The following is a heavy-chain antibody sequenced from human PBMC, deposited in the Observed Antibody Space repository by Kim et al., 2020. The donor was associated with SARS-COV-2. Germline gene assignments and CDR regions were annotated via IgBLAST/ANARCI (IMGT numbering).Heavy chain of an antibody. D-gene: IGHD3-10*01. V-gene: IGHV4-31*03. J-gene: IGHJ5*02. CDR3: ARDGLDVRGNWFDP. CDR1: GGSISSGGYY. Sequence: SETLSLTCTVSGGSISSGGYYWSWIRQHPGKGLEWIGYIYYSGSTYYNPSLKSRVTISVDTSKNQFSLKLSSVTAADTAVYYCARDGLDVRGNWFDPWRQGTLVTVSS. CDR2: IYYSGST.